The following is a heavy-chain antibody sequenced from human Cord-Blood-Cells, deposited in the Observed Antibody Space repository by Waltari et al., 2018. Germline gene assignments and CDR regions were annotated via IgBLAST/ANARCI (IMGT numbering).Heavy chain of an antibody. J-gene: IGHJ4*02. Sequence: QVQLVQSGAEVKKPGASVTVSCKASGYTFTSYAMHWVRQAPGQRLEWMGWINAGNGNTKYSQKCQGRVTITRDTSASTAYMELSSLRSEDTAVYYCASYGSGSYFDYWGQGTLVTVSS. CDR1: GYTFTSYA. CDR2: INAGNGNT. D-gene: IGHD3-10*01. V-gene: IGHV1-3*01. CDR3: ASYGSGSYFDY.